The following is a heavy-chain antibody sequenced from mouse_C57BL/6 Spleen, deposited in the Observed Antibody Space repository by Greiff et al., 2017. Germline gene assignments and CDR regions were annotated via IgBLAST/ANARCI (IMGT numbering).Heavy chain of an antibody. J-gene: IGHJ2*01. CDR1: GFTFSSYA. Sequence: DVKLQESGEGLVKPGGSLKLSCAASGFTFSSYAMSWVRQTPEKRLEWVAYISSGGDYIYYADTVKGRFTISRDNARNTLYLQMSSLKSEDTAMYYCTRAEDYFDYWGQGTTLTVSS. CDR2: ISSGGDYI. V-gene: IGHV5-9-1*02. CDR3: TRAEDYFDY.